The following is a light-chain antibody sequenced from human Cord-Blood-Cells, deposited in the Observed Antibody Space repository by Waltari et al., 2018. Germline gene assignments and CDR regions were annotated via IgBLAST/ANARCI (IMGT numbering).Light chain of an antibody. CDR1: SSDVGGYNY. V-gene: IGLV2-14*01. CDR2: DVS. J-gene: IGLJ2*01. CDR3: SSYTSSSR. Sequence: QSALTQPASVSGSPGQSITISCTGTSSDVGGYNYVSWYQQHPGKAPKLMIYDVSNRPSGVSNRFSGSKSDNTASLTISGLQAEDEADYYCSSYTSSSRFGGGTKLTVL.